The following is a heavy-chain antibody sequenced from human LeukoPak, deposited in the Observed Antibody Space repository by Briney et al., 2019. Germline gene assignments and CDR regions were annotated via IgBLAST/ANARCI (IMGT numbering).Heavy chain of an antibody. CDR3: ARGSSGWFSIDY. CDR2: IYSSGST. J-gene: IGHJ4*02. CDR1: GGSISNYY. Sequence: PSETLSLTCTVSGGSISNYYWSWIRQAAGKGLEWIGRIYSSGSTNYTPSLKSRVTMSVDTSKNQFSLNLNSLTAADTAVYYCARGSSGWFSIDYWGQGILVTVSS. D-gene: IGHD6-19*01. V-gene: IGHV4-4*07.